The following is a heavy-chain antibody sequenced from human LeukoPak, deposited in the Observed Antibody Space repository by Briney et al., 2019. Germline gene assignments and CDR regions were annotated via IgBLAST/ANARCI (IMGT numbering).Heavy chain of an antibody. Sequence: SETLSLTCTVSGGSISSSSYYWGWIRQPPGKGLEWIGNIYYSGSTYYNPSLKSRVTISVDTSKNQFSLKLSSVNAADTAVYYCARLVLRYDSSGYYFRSYYFDYWGQGTLVTVSS. V-gene: IGHV4-39*01. CDR2: IYYSGST. D-gene: IGHD3-22*01. CDR1: GGSISSSSYY. CDR3: ARLVLRYDSSGYYFRSYYFDY. J-gene: IGHJ4*02.